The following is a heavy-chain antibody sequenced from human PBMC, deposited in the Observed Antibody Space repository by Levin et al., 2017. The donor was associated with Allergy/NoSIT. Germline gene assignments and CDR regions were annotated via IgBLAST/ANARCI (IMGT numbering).Heavy chain of an antibody. V-gene: IGHV1-69*02. CDR1: GGTFSSYT. J-gene: IGHJ6*02. D-gene: IGHD2-15*01. Sequence: KISCKASGGTFSSYTISWVRQAPGQGLEWMGRIIPILGIANYAQKFQGRVTITADKSTSTAYMELSSLRSEDTAVYYCARAMVVVAATSSSYYYYGMDVWGQGTTVTVSS. CDR2: IIPILGIA. CDR3: ARAMVVVAATSSSYYYYGMDV.